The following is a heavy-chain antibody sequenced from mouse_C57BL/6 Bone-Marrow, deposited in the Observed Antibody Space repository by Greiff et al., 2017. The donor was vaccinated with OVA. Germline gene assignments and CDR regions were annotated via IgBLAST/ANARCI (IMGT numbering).Heavy chain of an antibody. Sequence: QVQLQQSGPELVKPGASVKISCKASGYAFSSSWMNWVKQRPGQGLEWIGRIYPGDGDTNYNGKFKGKATLTADKSSSTAYMQLSSLTSEDSAVYFCARLGSTMVTTRSYYAMDYWGQGTSVTVSS. J-gene: IGHJ4*01. CDR2: IYPGDGDT. D-gene: IGHD2-2*01. CDR1: GYAFSSSW. CDR3: ARLGSTMVTTRSYYAMDY. V-gene: IGHV1-82*01.